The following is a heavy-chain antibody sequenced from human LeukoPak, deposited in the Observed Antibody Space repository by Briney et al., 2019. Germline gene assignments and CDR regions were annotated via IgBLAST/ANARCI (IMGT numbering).Heavy chain of an antibody. D-gene: IGHD3-10*01. Sequence: GGSLRLSCAASGFTFSSYAMHWVRQAPGKGLEWVAVISYDGSNKYYADSVKGRFTISRDNSKNTLYLQMNSLRAEDTAVYYCAKDRSRKIWFGTEYYFDYWGQGTLVTVSS. J-gene: IGHJ4*02. V-gene: IGHV3-30*04. CDR3: AKDRSRKIWFGTEYYFDY. CDR2: ISYDGSNK. CDR1: GFTFSSYA.